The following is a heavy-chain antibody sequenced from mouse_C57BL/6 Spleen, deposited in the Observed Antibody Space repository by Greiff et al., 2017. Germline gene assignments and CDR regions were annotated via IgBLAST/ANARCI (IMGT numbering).Heavy chain of an antibody. D-gene: IGHD1-1*01. CDR2: IYPGSGST. Sequence: QVQLQQPGAELVKPGASVKMSCKASGYTFTSYWITWVKQRPGQGLEWIGDIYPGSGSTNYNEKFKSKATLTVDTSSSPAYMQLSSLTSEDSAVYYCARLITTVRDAMDYWGQGTSVTVSS. CDR3: ARLITTVRDAMDY. J-gene: IGHJ4*01. V-gene: IGHV1-55*01. CDR1: GYTFTSYW.